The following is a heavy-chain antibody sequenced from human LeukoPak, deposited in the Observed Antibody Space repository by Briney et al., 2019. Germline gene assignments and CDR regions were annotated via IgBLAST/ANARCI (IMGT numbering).Heavy chain of an antibody. CDR1: GFTFSSYA. CDR2: ISGSGGST. CDR3: ARDQASPGYCSGGSCADAFDI. Sequence: PGGSLRLSCAASGFTFSSYAMSWVRQAPGKGLEWVSAISGSGGSTYYADSVKGRFTISRDNSKNTLYLQMNSLRAEDTAVYYCARDQASPGYCSGGSCADAFDIWGQGTMVTVSS. D-gene: IGHD2-15*01. J-gene: IGHJ3*02. V-gene: IGHV3-23*01.